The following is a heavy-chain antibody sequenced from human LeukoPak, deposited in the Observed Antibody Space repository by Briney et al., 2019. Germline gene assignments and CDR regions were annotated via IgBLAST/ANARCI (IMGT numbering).Heavy chain of an antibody. CDR1: GFSLTTSPVG. CDR3: AHNQRWLQFSDLNWFDA. CDR2: TYWHDDK. J-gene: IGHJ5*02. Sequence: DSGATLVKLTQTLTLTHTFPGFSLTTSPVGVTWIHQPPGKPLERLPLTYWHDDKRYSPSLKSRLTITKDTSKNQGVLTMTNMDPVDTATYYCAHNQRWLQFSDLNWFDAWGQGTLVTVYS. D-gene: IGHD5-24*01. V-gene: IGHV2-5*01.